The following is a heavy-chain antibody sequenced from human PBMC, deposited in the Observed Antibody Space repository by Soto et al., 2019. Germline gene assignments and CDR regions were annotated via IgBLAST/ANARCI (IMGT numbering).Heavy chain of an antibody. CDR3: ASGNVGPRSGGGMGV. CDR2: IYYSGSS. V-gene: IGHV4-31*03. Sequence: PSETLSLTCTVSGGSISSGGYYWNWIRQHPGKGLEWIGYIYYSGSSYYNPSLKSRVTISVDMSKNQFSPKLSSVTAADTALYYCASGNVGPRSGGGMGVWGQGTTVTVSS. J-gene: IGHJ6*02. D-gene: IGHD1-26*01. CDR1: GGSISSGGYY.